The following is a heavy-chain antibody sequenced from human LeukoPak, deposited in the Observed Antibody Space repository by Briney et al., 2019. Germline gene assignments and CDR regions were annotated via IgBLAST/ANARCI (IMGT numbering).Heavy chain of an antibody. CDR2: MYPSGSI. J-gene: IGHJ2*01. Sequence: SETLSLTCTITGGSIRNHSFYWSWIRQSAGKGLEWFGRMYPSGSINYNPSLKSRVTISLDTSKNQFSLKLSSVTAADTAVYYCARQYSDILTGYHRGELYWYFDLWGRGTLVTVSS. CDR1: GGSIRNHSFY. D-gene: IGHD3-9*01. V-gene: IGHV4-61*02. CDR3: ARQYSDILTGYHRGELYWYFDL.